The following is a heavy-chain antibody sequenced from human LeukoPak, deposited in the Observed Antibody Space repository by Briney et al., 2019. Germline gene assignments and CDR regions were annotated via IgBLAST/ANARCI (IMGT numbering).Heavy chain of an antibody. CDR2: IYYSGST. Sequence: NTSETLSLTCTVSGGSISSYYWSWIRQPPGKGLEWIGYIYYSGSTNYNPSLKSRVTISVDTSKNQFSLKLSSVTAADTAVYYCARDYYYYYMDVWGKGTTVTVSS. CDR3: ARDYYYYYMDV. CDR1: GGSISSYY. J-gene: IGHJ6*03. V-gene: IGHV4-59*01.